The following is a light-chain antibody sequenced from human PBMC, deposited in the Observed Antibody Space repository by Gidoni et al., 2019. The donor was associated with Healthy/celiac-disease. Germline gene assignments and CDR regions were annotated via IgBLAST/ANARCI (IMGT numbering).Light chain of an antibody. Sequence: QSALTQPRSVSGSPGQSVTISCTGTSSDVGGYNYVSWSQQHPGKAPKLMIDDVSKRPSGVPDRFSGSKSGNTASLTISVLQAEDEADYYCCSYAGSYTPWVFGGGTKLTVL. CDR2: DVS. J-gene: IGLJ3*02. CDR1: SSDVGGYNY. CDR3: CSYAGSYTPWV. V-gene: IGLV2-11*01.